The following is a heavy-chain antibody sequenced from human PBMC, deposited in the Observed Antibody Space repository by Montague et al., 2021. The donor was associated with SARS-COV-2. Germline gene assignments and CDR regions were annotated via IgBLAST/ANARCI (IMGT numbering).Heavy chain of an antibody. Sequence: QSGAEVKKPGESLKISCQGSGYRFASYWIGWVRQMPGEGLEWMGIIDPTDSDTTYSPSFQGQVTISADRSTSTAYLQWSSLKASDTAMYFCARLGDYGGNSFCYYAMDVWGQGTTVTVSS. CDR3: ARLGDYGGNSFCYYAMDV. V-gene: IGHV5-51*01. CDR2: IDPTDSDT. D-gene: IGHD4-23*01. J-gene: IGHJ6*02. CDR1: GYRFASYW.